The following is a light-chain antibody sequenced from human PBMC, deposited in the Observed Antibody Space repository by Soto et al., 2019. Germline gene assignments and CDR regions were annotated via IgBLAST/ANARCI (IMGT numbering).Light chain of an antibody. CDR2: DVN. J-gene: IGLJ2*01. Sequence: QSALTQPASVSGSPGQSITIYCTGTSSDIGAYNFVSWYQQHPGKAPKLMLYDVNIRPSGVCNRFSGSKSGNTASLTNSGLHAEDEADYYCTSWTTSTTMIFGGGTKLTVL. CDR1: SSDIGAYNF. CDR3: TSWTTSTTMI. V-gene: IGLV2-14*03.